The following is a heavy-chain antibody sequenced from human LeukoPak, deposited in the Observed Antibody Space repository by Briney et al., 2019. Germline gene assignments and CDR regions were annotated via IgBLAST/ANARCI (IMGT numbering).Heavy chain of an antibody. J-gene: IGHJ4*02. Sequence: GGSLRLSCAASGFTFSSYAMHWVRQAPGKGLEWVAVISYDGSNKFYADSVKGRFTISKDNSKNTLYLQMNSLRIEDTAMYYCTRESGSSFDYWGQGTLVTVSS. V-gene: IGHV3-30-3*01. CDR1: GFTFSSYA. CDR3: TRESGSSFDY. D-gene: IGHD5-12*01. CDR2: ISYDGSNK.